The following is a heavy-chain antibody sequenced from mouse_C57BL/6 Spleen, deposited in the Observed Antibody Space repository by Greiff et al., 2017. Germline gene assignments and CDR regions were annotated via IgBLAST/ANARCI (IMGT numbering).Heavy chain of an antibody. J-gene: IGHJ4*01. CDR1: GFSLTSYG. D-gene: IGHD2-4*01. CDR2: IWSGGST. V-gene: IGHV2-4*01. Sequence: VQLQQSGPGLVQPSQSLSITCTVSGFSLTSYGVHWVRQPPGQGLEWLGVIWSGGSTDYNAAFISRLSTSKDNSTSKVFFKMNSLQADDTAIYYCAKGDYDYDGAMDYWGQGTSVTVSS. CDR3: AKGDYDYDGAMDY.